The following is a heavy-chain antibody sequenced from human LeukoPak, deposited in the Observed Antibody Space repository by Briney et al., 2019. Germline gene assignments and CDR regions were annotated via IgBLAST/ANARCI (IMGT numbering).Heavy chain of an antibody. CDR2: IYHSGST. CDR3: ARGSPTYYDFWSGYSGGDAFDI. V-gene: IGHV4-38-2*02. CDR1: GESISGFY. Sequence: PSETLSLTCTVSGESISGFYWTWIRQPPGKGLEWIGSIYHSGSTYYNPSLKSRVTISVDTSKNQFSLKLSSVTAADTAVYYCARGSPTYYDFWSGYSGGDAFDIWGQGTMVTVSS. J-gene: IGHJ3*02. D-gene: IGHD3-3*01.